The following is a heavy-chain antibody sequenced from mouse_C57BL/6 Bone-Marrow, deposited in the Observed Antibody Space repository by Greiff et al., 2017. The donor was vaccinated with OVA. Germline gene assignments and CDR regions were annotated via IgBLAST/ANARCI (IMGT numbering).Heavy chain of an antibody. CDR2: INPSTGGT. J-gene: IGHJ3*01. D-gene: IGHD2-3*01. Sequence: EVKLQESGPELVKPGASVKISCKASGYSFTGYYMHWVKQSSEKSLEWIGEINPSTGGTSYNQKFKGKATLTVDKSSSTAYMQLKSLTSEDSAVYYCARWLLWFAYWGQGTLVTVSA. CDR1: GYSFTGYY. CDR3: ARWLLWFAY. V-gene: IGHV1-43*01.